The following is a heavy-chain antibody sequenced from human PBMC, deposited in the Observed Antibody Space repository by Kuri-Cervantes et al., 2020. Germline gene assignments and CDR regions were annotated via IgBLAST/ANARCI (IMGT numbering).Heavy chain of an antibody. CDR3: TTVGYRSDY. Sequence: GESLKISCAASGFTFSTYGMSWVRQAPGKGLEWVGRIKSKTDGGTTDYAAPVKGRFTISRDDSKNTLYLQMNSLKTEDTAVYYCTTVGYRSDYWGQGTLVTVSS. CDR1: GFTFSTYG. J-gene: IGHJ4*02. V-gene: IGHV3-15*01. CDR2: IKSKTDGGTT. D-gene: IGHD3-16*02.